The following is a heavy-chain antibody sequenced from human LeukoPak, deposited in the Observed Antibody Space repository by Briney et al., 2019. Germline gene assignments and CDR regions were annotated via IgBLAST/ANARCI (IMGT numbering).Heavy chain of an antibody. CDR3: ARESGGSIYYFDY. V-gene: IGHV1-18*01. CDR2: ISAHNGNT. D-gene: IGHD1-26*01. J-gene: IGHJ4*02. CDR1: GYTFTTYG. Sequence: ASVKVSCKASGYTFTTYGTSWVRQAPGQGLEWMGWISAHNGNTLYAQKLQGRVTMTTDTSTSTAYMELGNLRSDDTAVYYCARESGGSIYYFDYWGQGTLVTVSS.